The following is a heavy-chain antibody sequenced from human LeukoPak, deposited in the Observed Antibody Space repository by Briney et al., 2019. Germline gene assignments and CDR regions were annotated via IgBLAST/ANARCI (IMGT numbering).Heavy chain of an antibody. J-gene: IGHJ4*02. CDR1: GGSISSYY. CDR2: IYYSGST. CDR3: ARYSSSSGPTYYFDY. V-gene: IGHV4-59*01. D-gene: IGHD6-6*01. Sequence: SETLSLTCTVSGGSISSYYWSWIRQPPEKGLEWIGYIYYSGSTNYNPSLKSRVTISVDTSKNQFSLKLSSVTAAGTAVYYCARYSSSSGPTYYFDYWGQGTLVTVSS.